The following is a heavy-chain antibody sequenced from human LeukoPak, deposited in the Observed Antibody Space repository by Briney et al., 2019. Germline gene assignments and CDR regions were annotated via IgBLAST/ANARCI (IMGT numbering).Heavy chain of an antibody. Sequence: GGSLRLSCSASGFTFSSSAMHWVRQSPGKGLEYVSAISSNGGRTYYANSVKGRFTISRDNSKNTLYLQINSLRAEDTAVYYCAKGSGWYVWGQGTLVTVSS. V-gene: IGHV3-64*04. CDR2: ISSNGGRT. CDR3: AKGSGWYV. CDR1: GFTFSSSA. D-gene: IGHD6-19*01. J-gene: IGHJ4*02.